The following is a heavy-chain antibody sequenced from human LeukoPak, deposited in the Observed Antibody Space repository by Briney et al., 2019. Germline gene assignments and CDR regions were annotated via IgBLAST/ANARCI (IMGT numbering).Heavy chain of an antibody. Sequence: GGSLRLSCAASGFTFSTYWMHWVRQVPGKGLVWVSRLNTDGSVTAYADSVKGRFTISRDNGKNSLYLQMNSLRAEDTAVYYCARDRVAAAGIGPYGMDVWGQGTTVTVSS. CDR2: LNTDGSVT. J-gene: IGHJ6*02. CDR1: GFTFSTYW. D-gene: IGHD6-13*01. CDR3: ARDRVAAAGIGPYGMDV. V-gene: IGHV3-74*01.